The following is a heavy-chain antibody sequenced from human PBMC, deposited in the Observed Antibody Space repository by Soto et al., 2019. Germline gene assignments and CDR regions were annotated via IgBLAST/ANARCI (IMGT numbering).Heavy chain of an antibody. J-gene: IGHJ4*02. CDR1: DASVWSDSYF. CDR3: ARIVVGVTVDL. V-gene: IGHV4-61*01. CDR2: ISHTGDT. Sequence: KPSETLSLTCTVSDASVWSDSYFWTWIRQPPGKGLEWIAYISHTGDTNYNPSLKSRVTISIDTSRNQFSLTVTSVTAADTAVYFCARIVVGVTVDLWGQGSLLTVSS. D-gene: IGHD1-26*01.